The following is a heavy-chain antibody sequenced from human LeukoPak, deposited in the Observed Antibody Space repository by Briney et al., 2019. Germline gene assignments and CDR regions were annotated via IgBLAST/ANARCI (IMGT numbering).Heavy chain of an antibody. J-gene: IGHJ4*02. Sequence: GGSLRLSCVASGFPFSSYWMTWVRQAPGKGLEWVADIKQDGSKKSYVDSVKGRFTISRDNAKNSLYLQMNSLRAEDTAIYYCTRVGYIDEGIDYWGQGTLVTVSP. V-gene: IGHV3-7*04. CDR3: TRVGYIDEGIDY. D-gene: IGHD5-24*01. CDR2: IKQDGSKK. CDR1: GFPFSSYW.